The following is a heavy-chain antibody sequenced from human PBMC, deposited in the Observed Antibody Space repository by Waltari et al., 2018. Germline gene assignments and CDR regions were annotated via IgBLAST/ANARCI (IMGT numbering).Heavy chain of an antibody. J-gene: IGHJ4*02. D-gene: IGHD1-1*01. CDR2: INHSGST. CDR3: ARGTGYAFDY. CDR1: GGSFSGYY. Sequence: QVQLQQWGAGLLKPSETLSLTCAVYGGSFSGYYWSWIRQPPGKGLEWIGEINHSGSTNYSPSLKSRVTISVDTSKNQFSLKLSSVTAADTAVYYCARGTGYAFDYWGQGTLVTVSS. V-gene: IGHV4-34*01.